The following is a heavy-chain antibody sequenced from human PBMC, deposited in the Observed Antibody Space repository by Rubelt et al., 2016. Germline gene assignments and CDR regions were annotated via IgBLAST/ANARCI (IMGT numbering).Heavy chain of an antibody. CDR1: GGSISSRNW. J-gene: IGHJ5*02. CDR2: ISHSGST. V-gene: IGHV4-4*02. CDR3: ARGAGYCSSTSCSSNWFDP. D-gene: IGHD2-2*01. Sequence: QVQLQESGPGLVKPSGTLSLTCAVSGGSISSRNWWTWVRQPPGKGLEWIGEISHSGSTNYNPSLKSRVTISADKSNHHFSLNRGSVPAADTAVYYCARGAGYCSSTSCSSNWFDPWGQGTLVTVSS.